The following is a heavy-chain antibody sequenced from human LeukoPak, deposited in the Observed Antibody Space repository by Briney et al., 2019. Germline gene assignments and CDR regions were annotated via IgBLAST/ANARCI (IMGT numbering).Heavy chain of an antibody. J-gene: IGHJ4*02. Sequence: SSETLSLTCTVSGGSISSYYWSWIRQPPGKGLEWIGSIYYSGITSYNPSLKSRVIISVQTSKNQFSLRLSFVTAADTAVYYCARDQSGSYIFDYWGQGTLVTVSS. V-gene: IGHV4-59*01. D-gene: IGHD1-26*01. CDR3: ARDQSGSYIFDY. CDR2: IYYSGIT. CDR1: GGSISSYY.